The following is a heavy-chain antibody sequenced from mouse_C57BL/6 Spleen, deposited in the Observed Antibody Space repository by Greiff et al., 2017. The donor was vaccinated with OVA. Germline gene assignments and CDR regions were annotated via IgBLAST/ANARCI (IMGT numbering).Heavy chain of an antibody. CDR2: IYPGDGDT. Sequence: QVQLQQSGAELVKPGASVKISCKASGYAFSSYWMNWVKQRPGKGLEWIGQIYPGDGDTNYNGKFKGKATLTADKSSSTAYMQLSSLTSEDSAVYFCARLVGGFTTVVAGDYWGQGTTLTVSS. CDR3: ARLVGGFTTVVAGDY. D-gene: IGHD1-1*01. J-gene: IGHJ2*01. CDR1: GYAFSSYW. V-gene: IGHV1-80*01.